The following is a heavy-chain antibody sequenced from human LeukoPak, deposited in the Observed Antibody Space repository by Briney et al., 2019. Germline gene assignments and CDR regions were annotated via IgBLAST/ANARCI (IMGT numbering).Heavy chain of an antibody. D-gene: IGHD4-17*01. CDR1: GVSISSSNSY. V-gene: IGHV3-53*01. CDR3: ARAPMTTEDY. Sequence: PSETLSLTCTVSGVSISSSNSYWGWIRQPPGKGLEWVSVIYSGGGTNYADSVKGRFTISRDRSKNTLYLQMNSLRVEDTAVYYCARAPMTTEDYWGQGTLVTVSS. CDR2: IYSGGGT. J-gene: IGHJ4*02.